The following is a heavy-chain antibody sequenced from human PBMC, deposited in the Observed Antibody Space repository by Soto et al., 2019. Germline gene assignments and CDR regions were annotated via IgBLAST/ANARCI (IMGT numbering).Heavy chain of an antibody. CDR2: ISGSGGST. CDR1: GFTFSSYA. V-gene: IGHV3-23*01. CDR3: AKANVLLWFGDLAYFDY. Sequence: PGGSLRLSCAASGFTFSSYAMSWVRQAPGKGLEWVSAISGSGGSTYYADSVKGRFTISRDNSKNTLYLQMNSLRAEDTAVYYCAKANVLLWFGDLAYFDYWGQGTLVTVSS. D-gene: IGHD3-10*01. J-gene: IGHJ4*02.